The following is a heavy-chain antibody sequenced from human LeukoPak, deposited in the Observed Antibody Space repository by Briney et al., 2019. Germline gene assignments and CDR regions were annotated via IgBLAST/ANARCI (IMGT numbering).Heavy chain of an antibody. V-gene: IGHV3-13*01. CDR1: GFTLGSHD. J-gene: IGHJ4*02. CDR2: VSSGFHA. D-gene: IGHD5-18*01. CDR3: VREARGYHYTYFDY. Sequence: GGSLRLSCTASGFTLGSHDMHWVRQIPGQGLEWVAAVSSGFHAFFADSVQGRFTVSREDARNSMYLQMNSLRAGDTAVYYCVREARGYHYTYFDYWGQGTLVTVSS.